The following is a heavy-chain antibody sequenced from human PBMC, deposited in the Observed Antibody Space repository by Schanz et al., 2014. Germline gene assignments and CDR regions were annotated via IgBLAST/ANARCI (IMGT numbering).Heavy chain of an antibody. V-gene: IGHV3-33*08. CDR3: ARANYRRKINCDY. J-gene: IGHJ4*02. CDR1: GFTLSSYA. D-gene: IGHD3-10*01. Sequence: VQLVESGGGVVQPGRSLRLSCAAYGFTLSSYAMHWVRQAPGKGLEWVAVIWYDENNKYYADSVKGRFTMSRDNSKNTLYLQMNSLRAEDTAVYYCARANYRRKINCDYWGRGTLVTVSS. CDR2: IWYDENNK.